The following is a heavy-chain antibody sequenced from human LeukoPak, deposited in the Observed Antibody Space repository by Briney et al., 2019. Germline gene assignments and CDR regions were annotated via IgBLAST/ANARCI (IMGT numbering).Heavy chain of an antibody. CDR2: IYGGRNT. D-gene: IGHD5-12*01. Sequence: GGSLRLSCAASGFTVSSIYMSWVRQAPGKGLVWISVIYGGRNTYYYADSVKGRFTISRDNSKNTVYLQMNSLRVEDTAIYYCAGGGGFETGDYWGQGTLVTVSS. J-gene: IGHJ4*02. CDR3: AGGGGFETGDY. CDR1: GFTVSSIY. V-gene: IGHV3-53*01.